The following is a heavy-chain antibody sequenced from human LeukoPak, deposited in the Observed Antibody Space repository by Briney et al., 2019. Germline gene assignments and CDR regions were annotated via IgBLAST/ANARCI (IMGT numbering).Heavy chain of an antibody. J-gene: IGHJ4*02. Sequence: SVKVSCKASGGTFSSYAISWVRQTPGQGLEWMGGIIPIFGTANYAQKFQGRVTITADESTSTAYMELSSLRSEDTAVYYCARGLWQVQYDFWSGSLFDYWGQGTLVTVSS. CDR1: GGTFSSYA. D-gene: IGHD3-3*01. V-gene: IGHV1-69*13. CDR2: IIPIFGTA. CDR3: ARGLWQVQYDFWSGSLFDY.